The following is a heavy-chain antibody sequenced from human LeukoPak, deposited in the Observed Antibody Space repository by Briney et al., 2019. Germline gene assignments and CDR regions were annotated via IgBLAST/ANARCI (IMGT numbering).Heavy chain of an antibody. J-gene: IGHJ5*02. D-gene: IGHD3-22*01. CDR2: IYYSGST. CDR1: GVSISSYY. CDR3: AREGADDSSGYYWLDP. V-gene: IGHV4-59*01. Sequence: PSETLSLTCTVSGVSISSYYWSWIRQPPGKGLEWVGSIYYSGSTNYNPSLKSRVTISVDTSKNQFSLKLNSVTAADTAVYYCAREGADDSSGYYWLDPWGQGTLVTVSS.